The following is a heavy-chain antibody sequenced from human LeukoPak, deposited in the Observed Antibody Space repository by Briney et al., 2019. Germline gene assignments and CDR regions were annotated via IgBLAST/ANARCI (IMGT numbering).Heavy chain of an antibody. J-gene: IGHJ4*02. CDR2: IYSGGST. CDR3: AKSFRSTSLDY. V-gene: IGHV3-53*01. D-gene: IGHD2-2*01. CDR1: GLTVSKNY. Sequence: GGSLRLSCAASGLTVSKNYMSWVRQAPGKGLESVSVIYSGGSTYYADSVKGRFTISRDNSRNTLYLQMNSLRAGDTAVYYCAKSFRSTSLDYWGQGTLVTVSS.